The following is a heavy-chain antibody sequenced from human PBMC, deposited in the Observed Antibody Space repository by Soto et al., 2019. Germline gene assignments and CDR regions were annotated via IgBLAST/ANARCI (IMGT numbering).Heavy chain of an antibody. CDR2: RNHSGST. V-gene: IGHV4-34*01. J-gene: IGHJ4*02. Sequence: PXQTLSLPFPVYSGSFSGYEWCWVRQRPGKGLEWMGIRNHSGSTDYNPSLKSRVTISVDTSRNQFSLKLNSVTDADTAVYYCECVSIWFGELTEGFLPDDWGQGIPVTVSS. CDR3: ECVSIWFGELTEGFLPDD. CDR1: SGSFSGYE. D-gene: IGHD3-10*01.